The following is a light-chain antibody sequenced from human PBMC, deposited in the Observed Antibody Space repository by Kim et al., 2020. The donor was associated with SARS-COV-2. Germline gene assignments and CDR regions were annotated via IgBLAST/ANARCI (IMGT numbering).Light chain of an antibody. CDR2: VGTGGIVG. Sequence: CTRSSGYSNYRVDWYQQRPGKGPRFVMRVGTGGIVGSKGDGIPDRFSVLGSGLNRYLTIKNIQEEDESDYHCGTDHGSGSNFVWVFGGGTQLTVL. J-gene: IGLJ3*02. CDR3: GTDHGSGSNFVWV. CDR1: SGYSNYR. V-gene: IGLV9-49*01.